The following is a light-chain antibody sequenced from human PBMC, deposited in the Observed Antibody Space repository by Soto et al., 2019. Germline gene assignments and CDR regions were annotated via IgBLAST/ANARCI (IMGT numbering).Light chain of an antibody. Sequence: IVLTQAPATLSVSPVHTATLSCRARQSVSSYLAWYQQKPGQAPRLLIYDAFNGATGIPARFSGSGSGTDFTLTISSLEPEDFAVYYCQQRSNWPRTFGQGTQLEIK. CDR3: QQRSNWPRT. J-gene: IGKJ1*01. CDR2: DAF. CDR1: QSVSSY. V-gene: IGKV3-11*01.